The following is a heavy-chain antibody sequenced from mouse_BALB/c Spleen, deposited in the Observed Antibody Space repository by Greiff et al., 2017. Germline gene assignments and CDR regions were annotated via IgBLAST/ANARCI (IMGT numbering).Heavy chain of an antibody. Sequence: QVQLKESGAELAKPGASVKMSCKASGYTFTSYWMHWVKQRPGQGLEWIGYINPSTGYTEYNQKFKDKATLTADKSSSTAYMQLSSLTSEDSAVYYCARWDYRYDFDYWGQGTTLTVSS. CDR1: GYTFTSYW. D-gene: IGHD2-14*01. CDR2: INPSTGYT. J-gene: IGHJ2*01. CDR3: ARWDYRYDFDY. V-gene: IGHV1-7*01.